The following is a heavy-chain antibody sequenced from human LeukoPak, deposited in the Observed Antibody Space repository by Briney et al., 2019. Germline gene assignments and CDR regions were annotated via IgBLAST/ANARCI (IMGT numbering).Heavy chain of an antibody. CDR1: GGSISSGGYY. D-gene: IGHD3-22*01. V-gene: IGHV4-31*03. J-gene: IGHJ3*02. Sequence: SETLSLTCTVYGGSISSGGYYWSWIRQHPGKGLEWIGYIYYSGSTYYNPSLKSRVTISVDTSKNQFSLKLSSVTAADTAVYYCARGRVYYYDSSGYLLDAFDIWGQGTMVTVSS. CDR2: IYYSGST. CDR3: ARGRVYYYDSSGYLLDAFDI.